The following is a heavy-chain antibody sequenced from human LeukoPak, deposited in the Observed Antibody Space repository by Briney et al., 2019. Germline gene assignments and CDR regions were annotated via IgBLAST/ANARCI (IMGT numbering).Heavy chain of an antibody. J-gene: IGHJ4*02. D-gene: IGHD1-26*01. Sequence: GGSLRLSCAASGFTFRNYWMSWVRQAPGKGLEWVANIKQDGSEKYYVDSVKGRFTISRDNAKNSLYLQMNSLRAEDTAVYYCARAGWVLSYFDYWGQGTLVTVSS. CDR1: GFTFRNYW. CDR3: ARAGWVLSYFDY. V-gene: IGHV3-7*04. CDR2: IKQDGSEK.